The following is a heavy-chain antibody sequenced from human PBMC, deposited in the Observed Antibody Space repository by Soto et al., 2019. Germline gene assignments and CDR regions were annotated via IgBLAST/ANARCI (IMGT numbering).Heavy chain of an antibody. V-gene: IGHV1-69*13. Sequence: SVKVSCKASGGNFTKYGISWVRQAPGQGLEWMGGIIPLFGTTNYAQKFRGRVTVTADESTSTVYMELNSLRSEDTAIYYCARAHGTSWYNWFDPWGQGTLVTVSS. D-gene: IGHD6-13*01. CDR2: IIPLFGTT. CDR3: ARAHGTSWYNWFDP. CDR1: GGNFTKYG. J-gene: IGHJ5*02.